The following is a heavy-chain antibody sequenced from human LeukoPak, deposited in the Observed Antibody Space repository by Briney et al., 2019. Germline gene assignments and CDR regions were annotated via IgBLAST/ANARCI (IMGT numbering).Heavy chain of an antibody. D-gene: IGHD3-22*01. Sequence: GGSLRLSCAAPGFSFSSYAMTWVRQAPGKGLEWVSAISGSGGSTYYADSVKGRFTISRDNSKNTLYLQMNSLRAEDTAVYYCAKDQDYYDSVDAFDIWGQGTMVTVSS. V-gene: IGHV3-23*01. CDR2: ISGSGGST. CDR1: GFSFSSYA. J-gene: IGHJ3*02. CDR3: AKDQDYYDSVDAFDI.